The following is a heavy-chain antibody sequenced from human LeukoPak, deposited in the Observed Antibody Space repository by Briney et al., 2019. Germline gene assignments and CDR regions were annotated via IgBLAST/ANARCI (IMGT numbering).Heavy chain of an antibody. V-gene: IGHV1-18*01. J-gene: IGHJ4*02. CDR1: GYTFTSYG. CDR3: ARTRELLWFGELLYPFDY. Sequence: ASVKVSCKASGYTFTSYGISWVRQAPGQGLEWMGWISAYNGNTNYAQKLQGRVTMTTDTSTSTAYMELRSLRSDDTAVYYCARTRELLWFGELLYPFDYWGQGTLVTVSS. CDR2: ISAYNGNT. D-gene: IGHD3-10*01.